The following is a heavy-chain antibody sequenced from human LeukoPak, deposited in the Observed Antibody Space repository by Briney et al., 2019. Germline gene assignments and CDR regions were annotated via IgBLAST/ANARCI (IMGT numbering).Heavy chain of an antibody. Sequence: SETLSLTCTVSGGSISSYYWSWIRQPPGKGLEWIGYIYYSGSTNYNPSLKSRVTISVDTSKNQFSLKLSFVTAVDTAVYYCARDSGDGYNVNWFDPWGQGTLVTVSS. V-gene: IGHV4-59*01. CDR2: IYYSGST. CDR1: GGSISSYY. J-gene: IGHJ5*02. CDR3: ARDSGDGYNVNWFDP. D-gene: IGHD5-24*01.